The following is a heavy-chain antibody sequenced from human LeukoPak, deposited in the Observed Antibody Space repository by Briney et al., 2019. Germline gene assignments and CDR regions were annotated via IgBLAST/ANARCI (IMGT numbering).Heavy chain of an antibody. V-gene: IGHV3-48*03. CDR1: GFTFSSYE. Sequence: GGSLRLSCAASGFTFSSYEMNWVRQAPGKGLEWVSYISSSGSTIYYADSVKGRFTISRDNAKNSLYQQMNSLRAEDTAVYYCARRGSYYRVDNWGQGTLVTVSS. CDR2: ISSSGSTI. J-gene: IGHJ4*02. D-gene: IGHD1-26*01. CDR3: ARRGSYYRVDN.